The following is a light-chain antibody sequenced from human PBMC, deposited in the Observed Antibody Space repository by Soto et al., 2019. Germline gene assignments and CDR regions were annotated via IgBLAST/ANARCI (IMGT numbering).Light chain of an antibody. CDR3: SSHTSGNTRV. Sequence: QSALTQPASVSGSPGQSIAISCTGTSSDVGGYDYVSWYQQHPDKAPKLMIYEVTKRPSGVSNRFSGSKSGNTAFLTISGLQPEDEADYYCSSHTSGNTRVFGSGTKLTVL. J-gene: IGLJ1*01. CDR2: EVT. CDR1: SSDVGGYDY. V-gene: IGLV2-14*01.